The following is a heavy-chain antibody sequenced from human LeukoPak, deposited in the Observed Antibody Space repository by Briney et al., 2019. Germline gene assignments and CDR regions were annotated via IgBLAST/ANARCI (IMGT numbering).Heavy chain of an antibody. Sequence: PSQTLSLTCTVSGGSISSGGYYWSWIRQPPGKGLEWIGYIYHSGSTYYNPSLKSRVTISVDASKNQFSLKLSSVTAADTAVYYCARVLAATGYDAFDIWGQGTMVTVSS. D-gene: IGHD6-13*01. CDR1: GGSISSGGYY. CDR3: ARVLAATGYDAFDI. CDR2: IYHSGST. J-gene: IGHJ3*02. V-gene: IGHV4-30-2*01.